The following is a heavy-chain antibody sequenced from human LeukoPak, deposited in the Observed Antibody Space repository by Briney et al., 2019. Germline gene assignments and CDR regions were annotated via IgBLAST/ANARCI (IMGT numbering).Heavy chain of an antibody. J-gene: IGHJ3*02. D-gene: IGHD1-26*01. V-gene: IGHV1-8*03. CDR1: GYTFTSYD. CDR2: MNPNSGNT. Sequence: ASVKVSCKASGYTFTSYDINWVRQATGQGLEWMGWMNPNSGNTGYAQKFQGRVTITRNTSISTAYMELSSLRSEDTAVYYCAKDSEYSGSPRAFDIWGQGTMVTVSS. CDR3: AKDSEYSGSPRAFDI.